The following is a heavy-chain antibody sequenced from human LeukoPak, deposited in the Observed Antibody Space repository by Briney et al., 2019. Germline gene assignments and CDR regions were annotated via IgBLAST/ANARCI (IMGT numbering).Heavy chain of an antibody. CDR3: ARLRHGDTSDY. J-gene: IGHJ4*02. V-gene: IGHV5-51*01. D-gene: IGHD4-17*01. CDR1: GYSFTSYW. CDR2: IYPRDSDT. Sequence: GESLKISCRGSGYSFTSYWIGWVRQMPGKGLEWMGIIYPRDSDTRYSPSFQGQVTISADKSITTAYLEWSSLKASDTAMYYCARLRHGDTSDYWGQGTLVTVSS.